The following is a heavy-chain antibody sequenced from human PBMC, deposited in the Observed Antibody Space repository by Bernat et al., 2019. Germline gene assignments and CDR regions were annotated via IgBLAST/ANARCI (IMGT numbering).Heavy chain of an antibody. CDR3: ASGIVGDYIYFDY. J-gene: IGHJ4*02. CDR2: IYQSGST. Sequence: QLQLQESGSGLVKPSQTLFLTCAVSGGSISKGGYSWSWIRQAPGKGLEWTGYIYQSGSTYYNPSLKSRVTITVDRSKNQFSLRLSSVTAADTAVYYCASGIVGDYIYFDYWCQGCLVTVSS. D-gene: IGHD4-17*01. V-gene: IGHV4-30-2*01. CDR1: GGSISKGGYS.